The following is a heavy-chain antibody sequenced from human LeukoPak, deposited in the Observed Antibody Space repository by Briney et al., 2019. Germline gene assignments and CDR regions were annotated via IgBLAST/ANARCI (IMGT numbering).Heavy chain of an antibody. CDR3: ASPGIAVAGTSSAQGGY. Sequence: ASVKVSCKASGYTFTGYYMHWVRQAPGQGLEWMGWINPNSGGTNYAQKFQGRVTMTRDTSISTAYMELSRLRSDDTAVYYCASPGIAVAGTSSAQGGYWGQGTLVTVSS. CDR1: GYTFTGYY. J-gene: IGHJ4*02. CDR2: INPNSGGT. D-gene: IGHD6-19*01. V-gene: IGHV1-2*02.